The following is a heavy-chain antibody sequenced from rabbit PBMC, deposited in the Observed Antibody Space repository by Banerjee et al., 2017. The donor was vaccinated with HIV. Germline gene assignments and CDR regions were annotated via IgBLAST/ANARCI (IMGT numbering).Heavy chain of an antibody. Sequence: QSLEESGGGLVQPEGSLTLTCTASGFSFSSSYYMRWVRQAPGKGLEWIACVNAAGSGTTHYATWAKGRFTISKTSSTTVTLQMTSLTAADTATYFCARDYGGNDFDFDLWGPGTLVTVS. CDR3: ARDYGGNDFDFDL. CDR1: GFSFSSSYY. V-gene: IGHV1S40*01. CDR2: VNAAGSGTT. J-gene: IGHJ4*01. D-gene: IGHD4-2*01.